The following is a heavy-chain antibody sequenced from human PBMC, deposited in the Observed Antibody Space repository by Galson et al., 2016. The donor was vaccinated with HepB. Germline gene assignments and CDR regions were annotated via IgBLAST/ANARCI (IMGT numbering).Heavy chain of an antibody. CDR2: IYPGDSDT. CDR3: ARTVSIAAAGGADY. V-gene: IGHV5-51*01. Sequence: GAEVKKPGESLKISCKGSGYSLTTYWIGWVRQMPGKGLEWMGMIYPGDSDTRYSPSFQGQVTISADQSINTAYLQWSSLKASDTAMYYCARTVSIAAAGGADYWGQGTLVTVSS. D-gene: IGHD6-13*01. CDR1: GYSLTTYW. J-gene: IGHJ4*02.